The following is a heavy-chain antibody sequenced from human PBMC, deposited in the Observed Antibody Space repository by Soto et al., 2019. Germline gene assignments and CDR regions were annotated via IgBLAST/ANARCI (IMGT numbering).Heavy chain of an antibody. CDR2: IYHSGTT. Sequence: PSETLSLTCVVSGDSIASSYWWSWVRQPPGKGLEWIGEIYHSGTTNYNPSLKSRVTILQDKSNNQFSLRLDSVTAADTAVYYCARTRMALRATFVYWGQGTLVTVSS. J-gene: IGHJ4*02. D-gene: IGHD1-26*01. CDR1: GDSIASSYW. CDR3: ARTRMALRATFVY. V-gene: IGHV4-4*02.